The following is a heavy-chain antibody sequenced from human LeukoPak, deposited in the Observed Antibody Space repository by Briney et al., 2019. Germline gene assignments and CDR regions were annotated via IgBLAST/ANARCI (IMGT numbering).Heavy chain of an antibody. D-gene: IGHD4-23*01. J-gene: IGHJ4*02. Sequence: QAGGSLRLSCAASGFIFNNYAIHWVRQAPGKGLEWVAVISYDGTYKDYADSVMGRFTISRDNSKNTLYLQMNSLRAEDTAVYYCARGAHKRDDYGGFFDYWGQGTLVTVSS. CDR2: ISYDGTYK. V-gene: IGHV3-30*04. CDR3: ARGAHKRDDYGGFFDY. CDR1: GFIFNNYA.